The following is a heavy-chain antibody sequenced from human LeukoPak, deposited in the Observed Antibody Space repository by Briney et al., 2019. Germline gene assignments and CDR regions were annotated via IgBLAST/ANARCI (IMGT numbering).Heavy chain of an antibody. CDR3: ARHSQTYYYGSGSYYNVYYYYGMDV. D-gene: IGHD3-10*01. V-gene: IGHV4-39*01. J-gene: IGHJ6*02. CDR1: GGSISSSSYY. Sequence: SETLSLTCTVSGGSISSSSYYWGWIRQPPGKGLEWIGSIYYSGSTYYNPSLKSRVTISVDTSKNQFSLKLSSVTAADTAVYYCARHSQTYYYGSGSYYNVYYYYGMDVWGQGSTVTASS. CDR2: IYYSGST.